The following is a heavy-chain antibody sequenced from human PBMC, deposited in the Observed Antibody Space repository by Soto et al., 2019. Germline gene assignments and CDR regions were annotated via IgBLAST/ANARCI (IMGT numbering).Heavy chain of an antibody. J-gene: IGHJ3*02. Sequence: ASVKVSCKASGYTFTGYYMHWVRQAPGQGLEWMGWINPNSGGTNYAQKFQGWVTMTRDTSISTAYMELSRLRSDDTAVYYCARAAYCGGDCYDAFDIWGQGTMVTVSS. V-gene: IGHV1-2*04. D-gene: IGHD2-21*02. CDR1: GYTFTGYY. CDR2: INPNSGGT. CDR3: ARAAYCGGDCYDAFDI.